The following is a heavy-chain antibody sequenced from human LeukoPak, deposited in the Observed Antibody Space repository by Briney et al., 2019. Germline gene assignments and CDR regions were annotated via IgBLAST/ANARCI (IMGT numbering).Heavy chain of an antibody. V-gene: IGHV3-74*01. D-gene: IGHD6-13*01. J-gene: IGHJ2*01. Sequence: GGSLRLSCAASGFTFRTYWMHWGRQILGEGLVCVSRIHRDGTSTHYADSVRGRFSISRDNAEDTLYLQMNSLRAEDTAVYYCAREQEAAGNWFFDRWGRGTLVTVSS. CDR3: AREQEAAGNWFFDR. CDR2: IHRDGTST. CDR1: GFTFRTYW.